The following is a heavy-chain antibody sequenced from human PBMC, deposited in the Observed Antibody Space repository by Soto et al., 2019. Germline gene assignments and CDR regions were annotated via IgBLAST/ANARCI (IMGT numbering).Heavy chain of an antibody. V-gene: IGHV4-34*01. J-gene: IGHJ6*02. CDR1: GGSFSGYY. Sequence: ETLSLTCAVYGGSFSGYYWSWIRQPPGKGLEWIGEINHSGSTNYNPSLKSRVTISVDTSKNQFSLKLSSVTAADTAVYYCARGNSGWYWSYYYGMDVWGQGTTVTVS. CDR3: ARGNSGWYWSYYYGMDV. D-gene: IGHD6-13*01. CDR2: INHSGST.